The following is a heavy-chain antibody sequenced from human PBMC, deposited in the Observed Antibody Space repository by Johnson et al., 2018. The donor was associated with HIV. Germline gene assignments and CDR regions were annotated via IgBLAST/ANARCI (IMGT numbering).Heavy chain of an antibody. V-gene: IGHV3-11*04. D-gene: IGHD3-22*01. CDR3: ARDRGYWDSFDI. J-gene: IGHJ3*02. CDR1: GFTFSDYY. Sequence: QMLLVESGGGLVNPGGSLRLSCAASGFTFSDYYMSWIRQTPGKGLEWVSYISSSGTTVYYADSVKGRFSISRDNAKPSLSLHMNSLRADDTAVYYCARDRGYWDSFDIWGQGTMVTVSS. CDR2: ISSSGTTV.